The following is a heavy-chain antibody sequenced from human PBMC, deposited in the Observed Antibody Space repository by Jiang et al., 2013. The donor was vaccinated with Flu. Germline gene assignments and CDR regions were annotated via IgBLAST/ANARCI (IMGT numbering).Heavy chain of an antibody. CDR3: AREDGYYFDY. V-gene: IGHV3-11*01. D-gene: IGHD3-22*01. J-gene: IGHJ4*02. Sequence: YISSSGSTIYYADSVKGRFTISRDNAKNSLYLQMNSLRAEDTAVYYCAREDGYYFDYWGQGNPGHRLL. CDR2: ISSSGSTI.